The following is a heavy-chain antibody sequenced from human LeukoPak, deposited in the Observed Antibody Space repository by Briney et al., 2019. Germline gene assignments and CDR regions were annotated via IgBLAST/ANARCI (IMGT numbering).Heavy chain of an antibody. V-gene: IGHV3-11*04. CDR2: ISSSGSTI. Sequence: GGSLRLSCAASGFTFSDYYMSWIRQAPGKGLEWVSYISSSGSTIYYADSVKGRFTISRDNAKNSLYLQMNNLRAEDTAVYYCARASYQAAGISARWGQGTLVTVSS. CDR1: GFTFSDYY. D-gene: IGHD6-6*01. CDR3: ARASYQAAGISAR. J-gene: IGHJ4*02.